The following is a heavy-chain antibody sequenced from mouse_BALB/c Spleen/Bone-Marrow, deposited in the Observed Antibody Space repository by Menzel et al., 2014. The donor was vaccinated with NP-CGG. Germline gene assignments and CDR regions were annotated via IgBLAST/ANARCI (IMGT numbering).Heavy chain of an antibody. D-gene: IGHD1-1*01. J-gene: IGHJ1*01. Sequence: EVQVVESGGGLVQPGGSLRLSCATSGFTFSDFYMEWVRQPPGKRLEWIAASRNKANDYTTEYSASVKGRFIVSRDTSQSILYLQMNALRAEDTAIYYCARDYYGSSYWYFDVWGAGTTVTVPS. CDR1: GFTFSDFY. V-gene: IGHV7-1*02. CDR3: ARDYYGSSYWYFDV. CDR2: SRNKANDYTT.